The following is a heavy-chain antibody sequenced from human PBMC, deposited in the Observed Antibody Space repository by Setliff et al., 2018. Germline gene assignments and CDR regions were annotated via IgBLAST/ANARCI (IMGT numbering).Heavy chain of an antibody. Sequence: KPSETLSLTCTVSGGSVSNSCFFWCWLRQAPGKGQEWIGNIYDSGSSNYNASFNARLIIPRDTSKNQISLKLTLVTAADTAVYSCGRGFSRIGGWGNWFDPWGQGILVTVSS. D-gene: IGHD2-15*01. J-gene: IGHJ5*02. CDR1: GGSVSNSCFF. CDR3: GRGFSRIGGWGNWFDP. CDR2: IYDSGSS. V-gene: IGHV4-39*01.